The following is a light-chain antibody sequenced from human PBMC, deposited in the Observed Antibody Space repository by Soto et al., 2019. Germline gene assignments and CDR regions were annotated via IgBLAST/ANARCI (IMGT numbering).Light chain of an antibody. V-gene: IGKV1-5*01. CDR1: QSISGW. CDR3: QQYSSYSS. J-gene: IGKJ2*01. Sequence: DIQMTQSPFTLSASVGDRVTITCRASQSISGWLAWYQQKRGRPPNLLISDASSLESGVPSRFSGSGSGTEFTLTISGLQPDDFATYYCQQYSSYSSFGQGTKLEIK. CDR2: DAS.